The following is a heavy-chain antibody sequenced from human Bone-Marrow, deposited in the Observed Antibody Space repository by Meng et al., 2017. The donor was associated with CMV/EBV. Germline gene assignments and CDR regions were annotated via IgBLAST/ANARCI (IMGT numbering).Heavy chain of an antibody. D-gene: IGHD6-6*01. CDR1: GFSLSTSGVG. J-gene: IGHJ4*02. Sequence: SGPTLVKPTQTLTLTCTFSGFSLSTSGVGVGWIRQPPGKALEWLALIDWDDDKFYSASLKTGLAISKDTSKNQVVLTMTNMDPVDTATYYCARSPRAAAPFYYFDFWGQGTRVTGSS. CDR2: IDWDDDK. CDR3: ARSPRAAAPFYYFDF. V-gene: IGHV2-70*12.